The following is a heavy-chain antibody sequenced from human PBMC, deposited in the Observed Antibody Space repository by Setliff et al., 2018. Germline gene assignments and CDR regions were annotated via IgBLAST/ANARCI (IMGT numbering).Heavy chain of an antibody. CDR2: INHSGST. CDR1: GGSISSGGYY. J-gene: IGHJ6*02. V-gene: IGHV4-39*01. Sequence: SETLSLTCTVSGGSISSGGYYWSWIRQPPGKGLEWIGEINHSGSTNYNPSLKSRVTISVDTSKNQFSLKLSSVTAADTAVYYCARGSQYYNFWSGYHLDYYYYGMDVWGQGTTVTVSS. D-gene: IGHD3-3*01. CDR3: ARGSQYYNFWSGYHLDYYYYGMDV.